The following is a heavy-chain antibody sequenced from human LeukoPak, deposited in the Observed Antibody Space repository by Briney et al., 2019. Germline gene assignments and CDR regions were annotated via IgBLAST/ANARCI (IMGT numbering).Heavy chain of an antibody. CDR2: IIPIFGTA. D-gene: IGHD1-26*01. CDR1: GGTFSSYA. J-gene: IGHJ5*02. CDR3: ARSGLGPTAQTGIVHP. V-gene: IGHV1-69*05. Sequence: ASVKVSCKXSGGTFSSYAISWVRQSPGQGLEWMGGIIPIFGTANYAQKFQGRVTITTDESTSTAYMELSSLRSEDTAVYYCARSGLGPTAQTGIVHPWGQGTLVTVSS.